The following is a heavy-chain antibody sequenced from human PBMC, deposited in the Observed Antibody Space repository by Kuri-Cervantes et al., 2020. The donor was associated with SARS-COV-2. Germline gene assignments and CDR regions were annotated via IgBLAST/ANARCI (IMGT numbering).Heavy chain of an antibody. Sequence: GESLKISCAASGCTFSSYGMHWVRQAPGKGLEWVAVISYDGSNKYYADSVKGRFTISRDNSKNTLYLQMNSLRAEDTAVYYCAREGGMTTVTTHDTEIDYWGQGTLVTVSS. CDR3: AREGGMTTVTTHDTEIDY. J-gene: IGHJ4*02. CDR1: GCTFSSYG. V-gene: IGHV3-30*03. CDR2: ISYDGSNK. D-gene: IGHD4-17*01.